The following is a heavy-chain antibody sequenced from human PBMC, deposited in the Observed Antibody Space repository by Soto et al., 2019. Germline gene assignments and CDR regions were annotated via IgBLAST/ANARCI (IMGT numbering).Heavy chain of an antibody. D-gene: IGHD3-10*01. J-gene: IGHJ6*02. V-gene: IGHV3-11*01. Sequence: QVQLVESGGGLVKPGGSLRLSCAASGFTFSDYYMSWIRQAPGKGLEWVSYISSSGSTIYYADSVKGRFTISRDNAKNLLYLQMNSLSAEDTAVYYCASLYGSGSYFGYYYGMDVWGQGTTVTVSS. CDR2: ISSSGSTI. CDR1: GFTFSDYY. CDR3: ASLYGSGSYFGYYYGMDV.